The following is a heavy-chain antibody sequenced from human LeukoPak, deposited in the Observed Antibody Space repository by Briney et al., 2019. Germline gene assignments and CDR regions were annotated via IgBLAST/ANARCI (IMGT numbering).Heavy chain of an antibody. CDR1: GGSISSGGYY. J-gene: IGHJ5*02. D-gene: IGHD4-17*01. CDR2: IYYSGST. CDR3: ARDQTTVTTGWFDP. V-gene: IGHV4-31*03. Sequence: SQTLSLTCTVSGGSISSGGYYWAWIRQHPGKGLEWIVYIYYSGSTYYNPSLKSRVTISVDTSKNQFSLKLSSVTAADTAVYYCARDQTTVTTGWFDPWGQGTLVTVSS.